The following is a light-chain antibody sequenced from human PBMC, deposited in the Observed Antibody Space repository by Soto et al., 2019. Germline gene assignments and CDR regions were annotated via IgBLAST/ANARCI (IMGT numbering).Light chain of an antibody. V-gene: IGKV3-15*01. CDR1: QSVSNN. CDR3: QQYNNWPRT. Sequence: EIVMTQSPATLSVSPGERATLSCRASQSVSNNLVGYQQKPGQAPRLLIYGASTRATGIPARFSGSGSGTEFTLTISSLQSEDFAIYYCQQYNNWPRTFGQGTKVEIK. CDR2: GAS. J-gene: IGKJ1*01.